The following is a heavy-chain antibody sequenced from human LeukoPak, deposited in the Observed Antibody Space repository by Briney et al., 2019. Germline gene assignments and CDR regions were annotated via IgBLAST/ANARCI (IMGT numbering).Heavy chain of an antibody. CDR1: GYTFTSYY. CDR3: ARVGYSSSRHPTYYYYYYMDV. Sequence: VASVKVSCKASGYTFTSYYMHWVRQAPGQGLEWMGIINPSGGSTSYAQKFQGRVTMTRDMSTSTFYMELSSLRSEDTAVYYCARVGYSSSRHPTYYYYYYMDVWGKGTTVTVSS. CDR2: INPSGGST. J-gene: IGHJ6*03. D-gene: IGHD6-13*01. V-gene: IGHV1-46*01.